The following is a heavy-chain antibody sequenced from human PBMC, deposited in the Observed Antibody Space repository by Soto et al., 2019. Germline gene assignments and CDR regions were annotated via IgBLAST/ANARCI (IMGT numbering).Heavy chain of an antibody. CDR3: TRPHDYIWGSYRTIQSYGMDV. CDR2: MNTNSGNT. J-gene: IGHJ6*02. D-gene: IGHD3-16*02. CDR1: GYTSTSFD. Sequence: AASVKVSCKASGYTSTSFDINWVRQATGQRLEWMGWMNTNSGNTDFAQKFQGRVSMTRDTSISTAYMELSNLRSEDTAVYYCTRPHDYIWGSYRTIQSYGMDVWGQGTTVTVSS. V-gene: IGHV1-8*01.